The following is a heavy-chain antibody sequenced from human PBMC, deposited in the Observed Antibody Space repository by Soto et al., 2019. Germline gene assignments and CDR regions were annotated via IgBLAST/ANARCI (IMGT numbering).Heavy chain of an antibody. J-gene: IGHJ4*02. CDR1: GGSISSGGYY. D-gene: IGHD5-18*01. Sequence: SETLSLTCTVSGGSISSGGYYWSWIRQHPGKGLEWIGYIYYSGSTYYNPSLKSRVTISVDTSKNQFSLKLSSVTAADTAVYYCASIQLWPYYFDYWGQGTLVTVSS. CDR2: IYYSGST. CDR3: ASIQLWPYYFDY. V-gene: IGHV4-31*03.